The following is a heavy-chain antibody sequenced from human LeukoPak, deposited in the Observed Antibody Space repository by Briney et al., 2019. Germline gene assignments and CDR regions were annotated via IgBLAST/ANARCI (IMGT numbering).Heavy chain of an antibody. Sequence: SETLSLTXTVSGGSISSYYWSWIRQPPGKGLEWIGYIYYSGSTNYNPSLKSRVTISVDTSKNQFSLKLSSVTAADTAVYYCARDRYYYDSSGQYDAFDIWGQGTMVTVSS. D-gene: IGHD3-22*01. CDR1: GGSISSYY. CDR2: IYYSGST. CDR3: ARDRYYYDSSGQYDAFDI. V-gene: IGHV4-59*01. J-gene: IGHJ3*02.